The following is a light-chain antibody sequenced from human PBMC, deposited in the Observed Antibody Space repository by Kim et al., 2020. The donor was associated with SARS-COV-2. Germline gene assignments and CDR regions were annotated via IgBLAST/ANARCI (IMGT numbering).Light chain of an antibody. Sequence: ASVGDSVTLTCRATPCINIYLAWYQPKPGNAPELLISAASTLQSGVPSRFSGSGSGTDFTLTISSLQPEDVATYYCQNYNSAPPTFGGGTKLEI. CDR3: QNYNSAPPT. V-gene: IGKV1-27*01. CDR2: AAS. CDR1: PCINIY. J-gene: IGKJ4*01.